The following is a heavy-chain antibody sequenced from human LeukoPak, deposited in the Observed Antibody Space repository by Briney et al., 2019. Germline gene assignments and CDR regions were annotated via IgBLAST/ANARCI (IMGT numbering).Heavy chain of an antibody. CDR2: IWYDGSNK. CDR1: GFTFSSYG. V-gene: IGHV3-33*01. J-gene: IGHJ4*02. D-gene: IGHD2-15*01. Sequence: PGRSLRLSCAASGFTFSSYGMHWVRQAPGKGLEWVAVIWYDGSNKYYADSVKGRFTISRDNSKNTLYLQMNSLRAEDTAVYYCARPTPYCSGGSCYEIDYWGQGTLVTVSS. CDR3: ARPTPYCSGGSCYEIDY.